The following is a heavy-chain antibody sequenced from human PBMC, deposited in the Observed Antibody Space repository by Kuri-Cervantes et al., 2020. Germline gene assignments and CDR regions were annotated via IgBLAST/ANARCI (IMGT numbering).Heavy chain of an antibody. V-gene: IGHV3-30-3*01. CDR1: GFTFSSYA. CDR3: ARDVADRSWYLGYYYYGMDV. J-gene: IGHJ6*02. Sequence: LTCAASGFTFSSYAMHWVRQAPGKGLEWVAVISYDGSNKYYADSVKGRFTISRDNSKNTLYLQMNSLRAEDTAVYYCARDVADRSWYLGYYYYGMDVWGQGTTVTVSS. D-gene: IGHD6-13*01. CDR2: ISYDGSNK.